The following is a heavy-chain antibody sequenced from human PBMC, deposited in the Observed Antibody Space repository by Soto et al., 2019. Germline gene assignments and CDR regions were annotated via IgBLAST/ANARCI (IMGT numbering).Heavy chain of an antibody. CDR3: ARGVRYSSSWYRSGKYFQH. J-gene: IGHJ1*01. D-gene: IGHD6-13*01. V-gene: IGHV4-34*01. CDR2: INHSGST. CDR1: GGSFSGYY. Sequence: SETLSLTCAVYGGSFSGYYWSWIRQPPGKGLEWIGEINHSGSTNYNPSLKSRVTISVDTSKNQFSLKLSSVTAADTAVYYCARGVRYSSSWYRSGKYFQHWGQGTLVTVSS.